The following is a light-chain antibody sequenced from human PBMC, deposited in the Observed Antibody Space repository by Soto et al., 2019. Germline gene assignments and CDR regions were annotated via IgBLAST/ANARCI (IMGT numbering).Light chain of an antibody. CDR2: DTS. CDR3: QNYGSAMLT. J-gene: IGKJ4*01. V-gene: IGKV3-20*01. Sequence: EIVLTQSPGTLSLSVGERVTLSCRASQSVSSYLAGYQQTPGQAPRLLIYDTSNRATGTPDRFSGSGSGTDFTLTISSMEPEDFTVYYCQNYGSAMLTFGGGTTVELK. CDR1: QSVSSY.